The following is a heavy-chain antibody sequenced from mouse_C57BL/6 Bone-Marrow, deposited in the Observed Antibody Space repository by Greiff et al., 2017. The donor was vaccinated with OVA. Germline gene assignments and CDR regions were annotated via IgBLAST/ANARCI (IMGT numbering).Heavy chain of an antibody. V-gene: IGHV1-19*01. CDR3: ARWVYDGNWYFDG. J-gene: IGHJ1*03. D-gene: IGHD2-3*01. Sequence: EVQLQQSGPVLVKPGASVKMSCKASGYTFTDYYMNWVKQSHGKSLEWIGVINPYNGGTSYNQKFKGKATLTVDKSSSTAYMELNSLTSEDSAVYYCARWVYDGNWYFDGWGTGTTVTVSS. CDR1: GYTFTDYY. CDR2: INPYNGGT.